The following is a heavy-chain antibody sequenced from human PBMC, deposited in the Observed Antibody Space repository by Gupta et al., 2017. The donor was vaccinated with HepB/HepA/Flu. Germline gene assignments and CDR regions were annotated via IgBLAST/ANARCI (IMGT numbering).Heavy chain of an antibody. Sequence: QVQLVQSGPEVKEPGASVKVSCKASGYTFTDSYIHWVRQAPGQGLEWMAWINPSNAGTRYAQKFQGRVTVTRDTSISTAYMELNRLISDDTAVYYCARSTTSSHNDYWGQGTLVSVSS. CDR3: ARSTTSSHNDY. J-gene: IGHJ4*02. CDR1: GYTFTDSY. V-gene: IGHV1-2*02. CDR2: INPSNAGT. D-gene: IGHD2-2*01.